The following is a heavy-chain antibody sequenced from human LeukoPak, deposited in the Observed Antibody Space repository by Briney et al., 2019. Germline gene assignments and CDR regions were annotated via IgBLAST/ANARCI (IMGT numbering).Heavy chain of an antibody. CDR2: IYHSGST. D-gene: IGHD2-15*01. V-gene: IGHV4-59*12. CDR3: ARGSADIRHVGYFQH. Sequence: SETLSLTCSVSGGSMSSYYWSWIRQSPGKGLEWIGYIYHSGSTDYNSSLKSRVTISVDTSKNQFSLKLSSVTAADTAVYYCARGSADIRHVGYFQHWGQGTLVTVSS. CDR1: GGSMSSYY. J-gene: IGHJ1*01.